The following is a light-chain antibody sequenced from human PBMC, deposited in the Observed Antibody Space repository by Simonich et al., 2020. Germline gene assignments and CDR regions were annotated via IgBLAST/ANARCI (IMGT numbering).Light chain of an antibody. CDR1: SSNIGSNY. CDR3: AAWDDSLSGPV. V-gene: IGLV1-47*01. J-gene: IGLJ3*02. Sequence: QSVLTQLPSASGTPGQRVTISCSGSSSNIGSNYVYWYQQRPGTAPKLLIYRNNQRPSGVPDRFSGSKSGTSAALAISGLRSEDEADYYCAAWDDSLSGPVFGGGTKLTVL. CDR2: RNN.